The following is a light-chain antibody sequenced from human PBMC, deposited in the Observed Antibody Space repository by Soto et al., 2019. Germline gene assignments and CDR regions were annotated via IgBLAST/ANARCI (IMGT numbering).Light chain of an antibody. CDR1: QSVSSY. CDR2: GAS. V-gene: IGKV3-20*01. Sequence: EVVLTQSPGTLSFSPGERATLSCRASQSVSSYLAWYQQKPGQAPRLLIYGASSRATGIPDRFSGSGSGTDFTLTISRLEPEDFAVXXXQQYXXXXXTXGXGTKVAIK. CDR3: QQYXXXXXT. J-gene: IGKJ1*01.